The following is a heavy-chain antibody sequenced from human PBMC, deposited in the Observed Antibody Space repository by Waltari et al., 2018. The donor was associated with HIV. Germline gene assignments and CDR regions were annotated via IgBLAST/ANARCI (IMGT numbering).Heavy chain of an antibody. D-gene: IGHD2-15*01. CDR2: ISYDGSNK. V-gene: IGHV3-30-3*01. CDR3: ARGPDCSGGSCYYYYGMDV. Sequence: QVQLVESGGGVVQPGRSLRLSCAASGFTFSSYAMHWVRQAPGKGLEWVAVISYDGSNKYYADSVKGRFTISRDNSKNTLYLQMNSLRAEDTAVYYCARGPDCSGGSCYYYYGMDVWGQGTTVTVSS. CDR1: GFTFSSYA. J-gene: IGHJ6*02.